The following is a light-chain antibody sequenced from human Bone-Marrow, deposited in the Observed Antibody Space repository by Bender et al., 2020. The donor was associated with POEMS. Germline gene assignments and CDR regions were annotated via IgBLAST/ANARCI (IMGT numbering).Light chain of an antibody. CDR3: QSADSTGSYMV. CDR1: ALPNQY. V-gene: IGLV3-25*03. Sequence: AARITCSGDALPNQYTFWYHQRPGQAPVLVIYIDNKRPSGIPERFSGSSSGTTVTLTISGVQAEDEGDYYCQSADSTGSYMVFGGGTKLTVL. J-gene: IGLJ2*01. CDR2: IDN.